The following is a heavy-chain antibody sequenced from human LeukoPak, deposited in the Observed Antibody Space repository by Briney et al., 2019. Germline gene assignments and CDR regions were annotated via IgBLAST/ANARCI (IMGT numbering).Heavy chain of an antibody. CDR2: IYYSWSN. CDR1: GGSISSSSYY. CDR3: ASDSSGYYYFDY. Sequence: SETLSLTCTVSGGSISSSSYYWGWIRQPPGKGLEWIGSIYYSWSNYYNPSLKSRAIISVDTSKNQFSLKLSSVTAADTAVYYCASDSSGYYYFDYWGQGTLVTVSS. J-gene: IGHJ4*02. V-gene: IGHV4-39*01. D-gene: IGHD3-22*01.